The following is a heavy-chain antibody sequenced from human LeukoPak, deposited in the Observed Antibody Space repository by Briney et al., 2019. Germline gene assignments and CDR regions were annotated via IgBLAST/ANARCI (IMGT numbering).Heavy chain of an antibody. CDR1: GGSISSYY. CDR2: IYYSGST. V-gene: IGHV4-59*01. CDR3: AREGYDHFDY. D-gene: IGHD1-14*01. Sequence: PSETLSLTCTVSGGSISSYYWSWIRQPPGKGLEWIGYIYYSGSTNYNPSLKSRVTISVDTSKNQFSLKLSSVTAADTAVYYCAREGYDHFDYWGQGTLVTVSS. J-gene: IGHJ4*02.